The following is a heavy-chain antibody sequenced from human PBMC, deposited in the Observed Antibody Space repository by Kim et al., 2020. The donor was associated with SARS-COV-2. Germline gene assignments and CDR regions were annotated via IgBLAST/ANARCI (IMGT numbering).Heavy chain of an antibody. Sequence: ASVKVSCKASGYTFTSYAMHWVRQAPGQRLEWMGWINAGNGNTKYSQKFQGRVTITRDTSASTAYMELSSLRSEDTAVYYCASSKYYYDSSGYIYYYYGMDVWGQGTTVTVSS. CDR2: INAGNGNT. CDR1: GYTFTSYA. V-gene: IGHV1-3*01. J-gene: IGHJ6*02. CDR3: ASSKYYYDSSGYIYYYYGMDV. D-gene: IGHD3-22*01.